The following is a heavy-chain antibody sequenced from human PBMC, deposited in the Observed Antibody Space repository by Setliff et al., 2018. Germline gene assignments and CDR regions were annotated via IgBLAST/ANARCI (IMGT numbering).Heavy chain of an antibody. CDR2: IYTSGTT. D-gene: IGHD4-17*01. CDR1: GGSVGNSYYY. J-gene: IGHJ4*02. Sequence: SETLSLTCTVSGGSVGNSYYYWNWVRQPAGKGLEWIGRIYTSGTTNYSPSLKSRVTISADTSKNQFSLQLTSVTAADTAVYYCARGRLLYVGDSHYFDNWGQGTLVTVSS. V-gene: IGHV4-61*02. CDR3: ARGRLLYVGDSHYFDN.